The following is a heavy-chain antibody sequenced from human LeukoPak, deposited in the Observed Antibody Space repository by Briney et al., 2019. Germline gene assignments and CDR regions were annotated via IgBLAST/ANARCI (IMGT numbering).Heavy chain of an antibody. CDR2: IYYSGST. CDR3: ARGRFLDAFDI. V-gene: IGHV4-59*01. J-gene: IGHJ3*02. Sequence: SETLSLTCTVSGGSISSYYWSWIRQPPGKGLEWIGYIYYSGSTKYNPSLKSRVTISVDTSKNQFSLKLSSVTAADTAVYYCARGRFLDAFDIWGQGTMVTVSS. D-gene: IGHD3-3*01. CDR1: GGSISSYY.